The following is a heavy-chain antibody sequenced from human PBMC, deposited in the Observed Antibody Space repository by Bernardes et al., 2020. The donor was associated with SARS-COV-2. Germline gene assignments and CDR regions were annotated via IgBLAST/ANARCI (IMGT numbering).Heavy chain of an antibody. J-gene: IGHJ6*02. CDR2: ISSSSSYI. CDR1: GFTFSSYS. V-gene: IGHV3-21*01. Sequence: GGSLRLSCAASGFTFSSYSMNWVRQAPGKGLEWVSSISSSSSYIYYADSVKGRFTISRDNAKNSLYLQMNSLRAEDTAVYYCARDWDYYDSSTARRVDYNYYYGMDVWGQGTTVTVSS. D-gene: IGHD3-22*01. CDR3: ARDWDYYDSSTARRVDYNYYYGMDV.